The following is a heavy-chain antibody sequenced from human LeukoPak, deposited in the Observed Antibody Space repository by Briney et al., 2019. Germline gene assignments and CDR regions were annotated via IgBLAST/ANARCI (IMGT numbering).Heavy chain of an antibody. CDR1: GFTFSNYW. D-gene: IGHD6-13*01. Sequence: GGSLRPSCAASGFTFSNYWMSWVRQAPGKGLEWVANIKEDGSEKYYVDSVKGRFTISRDNARNLLYLQMNSLRAEDTAVYYCASGRQLGYWGQGTLVTVSS. J-gene: IGHJ4*02. CDR2: IKEDGSEK. CDR3: ASGRQLGY. V-gene: IGHV3-7*01.